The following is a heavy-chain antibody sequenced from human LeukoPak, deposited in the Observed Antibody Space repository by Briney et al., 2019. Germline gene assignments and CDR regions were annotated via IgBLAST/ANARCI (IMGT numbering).Heavy chain of an antibody. V-gene: IGHV4-59*01. CDR2: IYYSGST. CDR1: GGSISSYY. Sequence: SETLSLTCTVSGGSISSYYWSWIRQPPGKGLEWIGYIYYSGSTNYNPSLKSRVTISVDTSKNQFSLKLSSVTAADTAVYYCARGSDYVWGSYRPTFDYWGQGTLVTASS. J-gene: IGHJ4*02. CDR3: ARGSDYVWGSYRPTFDY. D-gene: IGHD3-16*02.